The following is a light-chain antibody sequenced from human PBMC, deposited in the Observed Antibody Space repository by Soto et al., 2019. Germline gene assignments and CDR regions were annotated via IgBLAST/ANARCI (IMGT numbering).Light chain of an antibody. V-gene: IGKV3-15*01. Sequence: EIVMTQSPATLSVSPGERATLSCRASQSVSSNLAWYQQKPGQAPRLLIYGASTRATGIPARFSGSGSGTEFTITISSLQSEDFAVYYCQQYNNWPLTFGQGTKVEIE. J-gene: IGKJ1*01. CDR3: QQYNNWPLT. CDR1: QSVSSN. CDR2: GAS.